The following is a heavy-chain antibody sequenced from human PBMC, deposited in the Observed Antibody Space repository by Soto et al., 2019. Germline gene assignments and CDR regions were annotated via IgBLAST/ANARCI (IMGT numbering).Heavy chain of an antibody. D-gene: IGHD6-13*01. V-gene: IGHV4-59*01. CDR3: ARAAAALYYYYGMDV. CDR2: IHHSGST. J-gene: IGHJ6*02. Sequence: PSETLSLTCAVSGASMTSFYCSWIRRPPGKGLEWIGYIHHSGSTNYNPSLKSRVTISVDTSKNQFSLKLSSVTAADTAVYYCARAAAALYYYYGMDVWGQGTTVTVSS. CDR1: GASMTSFY.